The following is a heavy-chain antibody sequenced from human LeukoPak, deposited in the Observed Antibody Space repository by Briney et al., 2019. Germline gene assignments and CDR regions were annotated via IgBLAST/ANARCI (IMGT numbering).Heavy chain of an antibody. CDR1: GFTFGDYA. Sequence: GGSLRLSCTASGFTFGDYAISWFRQAPGKGLEWVGFIRSKAYGGTTEYAASVKGRFTISRDDSKSIAYLQMNSLKSGDTAVYYCTRDSIRYFDWLLDAEAFDIWCQRTMVTVSS. D-gene: IGHD3-9*01. V-gene: IGHV3-49*03. CDR3: TRDSIRYFDWLLDAEAFDI. CDR2: IRSKAYGGTT. J-gene: IGHJ3*02.